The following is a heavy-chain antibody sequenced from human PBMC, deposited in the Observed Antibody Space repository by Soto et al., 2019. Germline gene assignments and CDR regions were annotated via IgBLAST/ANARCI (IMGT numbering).Heavy chain of an antibody. CDR1: GFTFSSYA. J-gene: IGHJ6*02. Sequence: PGGSLRLSCAASGFTFSSYAMHWVRQAPGKGLEWVAVISYDGSNKYYADPVKGRFTISRDNSKNTLYLQMNSLRAEDTAVYYCASVGGCSGGSCYSNYYYYGMDVWGQGTTVTVSS. D-gene: IGHD2-15*01. CDR3: ASVGGCSGGSCYSNYYYYGMDV. CDR2: ISYDGSNK. V-gene: IGHV3-30-3*01.